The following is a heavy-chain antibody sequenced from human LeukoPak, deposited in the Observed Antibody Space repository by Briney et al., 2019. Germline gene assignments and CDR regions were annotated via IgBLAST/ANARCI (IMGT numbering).Heavy chain of an antibody. D-gene: IGHD3-22*01. V-gene: IGHV1-46*01. Sequence: ASVKVSCKASGYTFTSYYMHWVRQAPGQGLEWMGIINPSGGSTSYAQKFQGRVTMTRDTSTSTVYMELSSLRSEDTAVYYCARSDTYYYDSSGYLNYWGQGTLVTVSS. CDR2: INPSGGST. CDR3: ARSDTYYYDSSGYLNY. J-gene: IGHJ4*02. CDR1: GYTFTSYY.